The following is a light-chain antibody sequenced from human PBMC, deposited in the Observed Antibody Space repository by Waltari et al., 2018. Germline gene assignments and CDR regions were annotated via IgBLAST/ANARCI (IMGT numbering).Light chain of an antibody. J-gene: IGLJ3*02. CDR2: TNN. V-gene: IGLV1-47*01. CDR1: SPNIGDNH. CDR3: ASWDDKLNAWV. Sequence: QSVVTQPPSASGTPGQRVTISCSGSSPNIGDNHVYWYQQVPGTAPKLLVHTNNERPSGVPARFTGSESGTSASLAIYGLRSEDEADYYCASWDDKLNAWVIGGGTRLTVL.